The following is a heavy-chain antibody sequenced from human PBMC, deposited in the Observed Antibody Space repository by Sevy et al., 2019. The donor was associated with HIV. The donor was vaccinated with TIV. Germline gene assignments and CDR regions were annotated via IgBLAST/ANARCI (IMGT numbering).Heavy chain of an antibody. Sequence: GGSLRLSCAASGFSFARFGMHWVRQAPGKGLEWVASIFNDGKTKYYGDPVKGRFTISRDDSKNTLYLQMDSLRAEDTAVYYCARESGSDWYLDYWGQGTLVTVSS. CDR3: ARESGSDWYLDY. CDR2: IFNDGKTK. D-gene: IGHD2-21*02. V-gene: IGHV3-33*08. CDR1: GFSFARFG. J-gene: IGHJ4*02.